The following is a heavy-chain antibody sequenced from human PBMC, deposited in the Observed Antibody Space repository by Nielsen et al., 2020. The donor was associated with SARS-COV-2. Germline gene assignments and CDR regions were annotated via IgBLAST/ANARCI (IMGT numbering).Heavy chain of an antibody. Sequence: GESLKISCAASGFTFSSYAMHWVRQAPGKGLEWVAVISYDGSNKYYADSVKGRFTISRDNSKNTLYLQMNSLRAEDTAVYYCARGPGVEVVANYFDPWGQGTPVTVSS. CDR1: GFTFSSYA. CDR3: ARGPGVEVVANYFDP. CDR2: ISYDGSNK. V-gene: IGHV3-30-3*01. J-gene: IGHJ5*02. D-gene: IGHD4/OR15-4a*01.